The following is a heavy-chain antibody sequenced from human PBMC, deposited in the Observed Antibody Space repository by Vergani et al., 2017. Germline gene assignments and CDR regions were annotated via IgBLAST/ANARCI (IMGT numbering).Heavy chain of an antibody. D-gene: IGHD5-24*01. CDR3: ARGWQRGAVAFDI. CDR1: GFTVSSNY. CDR2: IYSGGST. Sequence: EVQLVESGGGLVQPGGSLRLSCAASGFTVSSNYMSWVRQAPGKGLEWVSVIYSGGSTYYADSVKGRFTISRDNSKNTLYLQMNSLRAEDTAVYYCARGWQRGAVAFDIWGQGTMVTVSS. J-gene: IGHJ3*02. V-gene: IGHV3-66*02.